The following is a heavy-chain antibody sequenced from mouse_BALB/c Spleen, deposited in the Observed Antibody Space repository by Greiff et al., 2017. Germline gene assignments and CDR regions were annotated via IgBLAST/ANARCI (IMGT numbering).Heavy chain of an antibody. V-gene: IGHV1-87*01. CDR1: GYTFPSYW. CDR2: LYPGDGDT. CDR3: ASDGFAD. Sequence: QVQLQQSGAELARPGASVKLSCKASGYTFPSYWLPWVKQRPGQGLAGIGALYPGDGDTRYTQKFKGKATLTADKSSSTAYMQLSSWASEDSAVYYWASDGFADWGQGTLVTGSA. J-gene: IGHJ3*01.